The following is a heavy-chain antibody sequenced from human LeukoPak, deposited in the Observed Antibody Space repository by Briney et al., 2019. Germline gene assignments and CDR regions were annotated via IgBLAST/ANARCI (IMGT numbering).Heavy chain of an antibody. CDR2: INTNTGNP. J-gene: IGHJ5*02. D-gene: IGHD2-8*01. CDR1: GYTFTNYA. V-gene: IGHV7-4-1*02. CDR3: ARVPFVVMGVTGNWFDP. Sequence: ASVNVSCKASGYTFTNYAINWVRQAPGQGLEWMGWINTNTGNPTYAQGFTGRFVFSLDTFVSTAYLQISSLKADDTAVYYCARVPFVVMGVTGNWFDPWGQGTLVTVSS.